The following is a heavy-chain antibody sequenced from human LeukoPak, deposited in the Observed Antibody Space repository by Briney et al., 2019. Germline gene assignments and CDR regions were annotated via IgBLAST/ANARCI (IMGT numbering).Heavy chain of an antibody. J-gene: IGHJ2*01. D-gene: IGHD6-13*01. CDR1: GGSISNYY. CDR3: ARMIASAGTEYFDL. V-gene: IGHV4-59*01. Sequence: SETLSLTCIVSGGSISNYYWNWIRQPPRKGLEWIGYVHYSGNTNYNPSLKSRVTIPVDTSKTQFSLKLSSVTAADTAVYYCARMIASAGTEYFDLWGHGALVTVSS. CDR2: VHYSGNT.